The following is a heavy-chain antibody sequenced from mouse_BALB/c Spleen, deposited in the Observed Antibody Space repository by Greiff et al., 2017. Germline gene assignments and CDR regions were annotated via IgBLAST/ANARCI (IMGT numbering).Heavy chain of an antibody. Sequence: EVQLVESGGGLVQPKGSLKLSCAASGFTFNTYAMNWVRQAPGKGLEWVARIRSKSNNYATYYADSVKDRFTISRDDSQSMLYLQMNNLKTEDTAMYYCVRHGGILDYGSSYSYWYFDVWGAGTTVTVSS. D-gene: IGHD1-1*01. J-gene: IGHJ1*01. CDR2: IRSKSNNYAT. CDR3: VRHGGILDYGSSYSYWYFDV. V-gene: IGHV10-1*02. CDR1: GFTFNTYA.